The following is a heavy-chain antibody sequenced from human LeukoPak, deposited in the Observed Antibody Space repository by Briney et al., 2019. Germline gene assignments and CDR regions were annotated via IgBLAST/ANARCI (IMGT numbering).Heavy chain of an antibody. CDR3: ARVGQQWLFES. D-gene: IGHD6-19*01. V-gene: IGHV1-69*13. CDR1: GGTFSSYA. Sequence: SVKVSCKASGGTFSSYAINWVRQAPGQGLEWMGGIIPIFGTANYAQRFQGRVTITADESTSTAYMELSSLRSEDTAVYYCARVGQQWLFESWGQGTLVTVSS. CDR2: IIPIFGTA. J-gene: IGHJ4*02.